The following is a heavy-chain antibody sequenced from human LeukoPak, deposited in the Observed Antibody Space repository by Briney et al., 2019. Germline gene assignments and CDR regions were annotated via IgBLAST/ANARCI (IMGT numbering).Heavy chain of an antibody. CDR3: ARDPSRDGYNYGDY. V-gene: IGHV1-69*13. Sequence: SVKVSCKASGGTFSSYAISWVRQAPGQGLEWVGGIIPIFGTANYAQKFQGRVTITADESTSTAYMELSSLRSEDTAVYYCARDPSRDGYNYGDYWGQGTLVTVSS. CDR2: IIPIFGTA. CDR1: GGTFSSYA. J-gene: IGHJ4*02. D-gene: IGHD5-24*01.